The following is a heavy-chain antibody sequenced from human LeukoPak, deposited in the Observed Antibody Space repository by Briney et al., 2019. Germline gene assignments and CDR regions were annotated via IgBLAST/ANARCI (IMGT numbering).Heavy chain of an antibody. V-gene: IGHV1-46*01. CDR3: AGLDYGGAFDI. CDR2: INPSGGST. D-gene: IGHD4-17*01. CDR1: GYTFTSYY. J-gene: IGHJ3*02. Sequence: ASVKVSCKASGYTFTSYYMHWVRQAPGQGLEWMGIINPSGGSTSYAQRFQGRVTMTRDTSTSTVYMELSSLRSEDTAVYYCAGLDYGGAFDIWGQGTMVTVSS.